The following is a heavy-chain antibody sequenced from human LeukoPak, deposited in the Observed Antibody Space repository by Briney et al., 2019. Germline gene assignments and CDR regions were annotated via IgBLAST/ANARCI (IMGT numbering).Heavy chain of an antibody. Sequence: PSETLSLTCAVSGYSISSGYYWGWIRQPPGKGLEWIGSIYHSGSTYYNPSLKSRVTISVDTSKNQFSLKLSSVTAVDTAVYYCARVVYCSGGSCYLPGCFDYWGQGTLVTVSS. J-gene: IGHJ4*02. CDR3: ARVVYCSGGSCYLPGCFDY. V-gene: IGHV4-38-2*01. CDR2: IYHSGST. D-gene: IGHD2-15*01. CDR1: GYSISSGYY.